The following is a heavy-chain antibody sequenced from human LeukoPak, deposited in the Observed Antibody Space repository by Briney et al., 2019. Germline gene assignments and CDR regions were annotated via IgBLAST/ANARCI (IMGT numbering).Heavy chain of an antibody. V-gene: IGHV3-23*01. CDR3: AKGYYYDGSGYYDY. D-gene: IGHD3-22*01. CDR1: GFTFSSYA. CDR2: ISASGGST. J-gene: IGHJ4*02. Sequence: GGSLRLSCAAPGFTFSSYAMSWVRQAPGKGLEWVSAISASGGSTYYADSVKGRFTISRDNSKNTLYLQMNSLRAEDTAVYYCAKGYYYDGSGYYDYWGQGTLVTVSS.